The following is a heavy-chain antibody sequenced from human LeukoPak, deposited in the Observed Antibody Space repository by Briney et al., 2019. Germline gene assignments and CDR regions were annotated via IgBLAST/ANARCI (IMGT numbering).Heavy chain of an antibody. J-gene: IGHJ5*02. CDR3: ARDAPHNSGWIGP. Sequence: SVKVSCKAPGGTFSSYAISWVRQAPGQGLEWMGGIIPIFGTANYAQKFQGRVTITADESTSTAYMELSSLRPEDTAVYYCARDAPHNSGWIGPWGQGTLVTVSS. D-gene: IGHD6-19*01. CDR1: GGTFSSYA. V-gene: IGHV1-69*13. CDR2: IIPIFGTA.